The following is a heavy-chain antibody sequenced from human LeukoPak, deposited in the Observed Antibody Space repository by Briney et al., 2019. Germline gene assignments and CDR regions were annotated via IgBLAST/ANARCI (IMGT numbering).Heavy chain of an antibody. CDR3: ARGENGMDV. J-gene: IGHJ6*04. CDR1: GFSVTTHY. V-gene: IGHV3-53*03. Sequence: GGSLRLSCAVSGFSVTTHYMTWVRQAPGKRREVVSLIYSSGITDYADSVKGRFTISREYSKTTLYLQRTSLRAENTAVYYCARGENGMDVWGKGTAVTVSS. CDR2: IYSSGIT.